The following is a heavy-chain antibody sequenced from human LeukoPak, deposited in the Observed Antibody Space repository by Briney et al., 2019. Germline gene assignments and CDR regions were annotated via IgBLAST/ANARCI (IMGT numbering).Heavy chain of an antibody. CDR1: GYTFTSYG. V-gene: IGHV1-18*01. J-gene: IGHJ5*02. Sequence: GASVKVSCKASGYTFTSYGISWVRQAPGQGLESMGWISAYNGNTNYAQKLQGRVTMTTDTSTSTAYMELRSLRSDDTAVYYCASSHYGSGSYFIDWFDPWGQGTLVTVSS. CDR3: ASSHYGSGSYFIDWFDP. CDR2: ISAYNGNT. D-gene: IGHD3-10*01.